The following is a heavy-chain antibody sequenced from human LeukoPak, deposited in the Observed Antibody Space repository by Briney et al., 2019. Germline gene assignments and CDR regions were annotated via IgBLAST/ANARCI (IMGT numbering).Heavy chain of an antibody. CDR2: ISSSGSTI. Sequence: GGSLRLSCAASGFTFSDYYMSWIRQAPGKGLEWVSYISSSGSTIYYADSVKGRFTISRDNAKNSLYLQMNSLRAEDTAVYYCAKDRVAAAAPFTWFDPWGQGTLVTVST. D-gene: IGHD6-13*01. V-gene: IGHV3-11*01. CDR3: AKDRVAAAAPFTWFDP. J-gene: IGHJ5*02. CDR1: GFTFSDYY.